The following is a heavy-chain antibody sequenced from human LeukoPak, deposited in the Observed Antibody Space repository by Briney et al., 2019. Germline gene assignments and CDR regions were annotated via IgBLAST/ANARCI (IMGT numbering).Heavy chain of an antibody. J-gene: IGHJ4*02. Sequence: TGGSLRLSCAASGFTFSSYDMHWVRQATGKGLEWVSAIGTAGDTYYPGSVKGRFTISRENAKNSLYLQMNSLRAGDTAVYYCARADGSGSYFAYWGQGTLVTVSS. D-gene: IGHD3-10*01. CDR3: ARADGSGSYFAY. CDR2: IGTAGDT. V-gene: IGHV3-13*01. CDR1: GFTFSSYD.